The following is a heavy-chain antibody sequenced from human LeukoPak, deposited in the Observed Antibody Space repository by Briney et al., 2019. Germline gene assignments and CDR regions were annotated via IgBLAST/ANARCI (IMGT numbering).Heavy chain of an antibody. CDR1: GYTFTSYG. Sequence: ASVKVSCKASGYTFTSYGISWVRQAPGQGLEWMGWISAYNGNTNYAQKLQSRVIMTTDTSTSRAYMELRSLRSDDTAVYYCARAGIVVVVAAQGDAFDIWGQGTMVTVSS. CDR3: ARAGIVVVVAAQGDAFDI. J-gene: IGHJ3*02. CDR2: ISAYNGNT. V-gene: IGHV1-18*01. D-gene: IGHD2-15*01.